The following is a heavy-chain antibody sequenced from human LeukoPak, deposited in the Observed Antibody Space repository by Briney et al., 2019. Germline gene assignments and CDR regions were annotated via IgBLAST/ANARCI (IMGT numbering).Heavy chain of an antibody. D-gene: IGHD5-18*01. J-gene: IGHJ6*03. CDR2: SYYSWIT. CDR1: GGSISSGGYS. Sequence: TLSLTCAVSGGSISSGGYSWICIRQPPGKGLEWIGYSYYSWITYDNPSLNSRTTISVDTSNNQFSLKLSSVTAADTAVYYCARTGKGYSYGFYYYYSMDVWGNGTTVTVSS. CDR3: ARTGKGYSYGFYYYYSMDV. V-gene: IGHV4-30-4*07.